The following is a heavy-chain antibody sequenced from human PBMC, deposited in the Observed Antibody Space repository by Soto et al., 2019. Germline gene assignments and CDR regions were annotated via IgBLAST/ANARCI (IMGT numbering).Heavy chain of an antibody. V-gene: IGHV3-13*04. J-gene: IGHJ6*02. CDR3: ARVVAASGDYGMDV. CDR2: IGSAGDT. CDR1: GFTFSSYD. Sequence: PGWSLRLSCAASGFTFSSYDMPWVRQATGKCLEWVSAIGSAGDTYYPGSVKGPFTISRENAKNSLYLQMNSLRDGDTDVYYCARVVAASGDYGMDVWGQGNTVNVSS. D-gene: IGHD5-12*01.